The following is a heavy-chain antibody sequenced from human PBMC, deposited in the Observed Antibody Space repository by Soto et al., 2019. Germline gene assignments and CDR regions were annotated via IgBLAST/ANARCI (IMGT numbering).Heavy chain of an antibody. Sequence: GGSLRLSCASSGFTFSSYAMSWVRQAPGKGLEWVSAISGSGGSTYYADSVKGRFTISRDNSKNTLYLQMNSLRAEDTAVYYCAKGLAGSGSYRGSGVSSRAADYWGQGTLVTVSS. V-gene: IGHV3-23*01. CDR3: AKGLAGSGSYRGSGVSSRAADY. CDR2: ISGSGGST. D-gene: IGHD3-10*01. CDR1: GFTFSSYA. J-gene: IGHJ4*02.